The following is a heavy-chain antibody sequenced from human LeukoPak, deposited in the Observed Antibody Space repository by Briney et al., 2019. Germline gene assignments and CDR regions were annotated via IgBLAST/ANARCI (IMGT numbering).Heavy chain of an antibody. D-gene: IGHD1-26*01. V-gene: IGHV3-21*01. CDR1: GFTFSSYS. CDR3: ARDPYSGAYGDTYYYYMDV. CDR2: ISSSSSYI. J-gene: IGHJ6*03. Sequence: GGSLRLSCAASGFTFSSYSMNWVRQAPGKGLEWVSSISSSSSYIYYADSVKGRFTISRDNARNSLYLQMNSLRAEDTAVYYCARDPYSGAYGDTYYYYMDVWGKGTTVTISS.